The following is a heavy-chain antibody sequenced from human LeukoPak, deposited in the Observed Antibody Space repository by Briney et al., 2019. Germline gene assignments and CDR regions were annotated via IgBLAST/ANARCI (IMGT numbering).Heavy chain of an antibody. CDR2: ISSSGSTI. J-gene: IGHJ4*02. D-gene: IGHD3-22*01. CDR3: ARDRPPYYYDSSGTEFDY. CDR1: GFTSSDYY. V-gene: IGHV3-11*04. Sequence: GGSLRLSCAASGFTSSDYYMSWIRQAPGKGLEWVSYISSSGSTIYYADSVKGRFTISRDNAKNSLYLQMNSLRAEDTAVYYCARDRPPYYYDSSGTEFDYWGQGTLVTVSS.